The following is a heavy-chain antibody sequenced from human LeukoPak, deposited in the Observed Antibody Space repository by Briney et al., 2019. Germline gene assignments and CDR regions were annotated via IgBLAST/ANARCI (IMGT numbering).Heavy chain of an antibody. CDR2: VNPSGGST. CDR3: ARAFGAQTYSSSWGADFDY. J-gene: IGHJ4*02. D-gene: IGHD6-13*01. V-gene: IGHV1-46*01. CDR1: GYTFTSYY. Sequence: ASVKVSCKVSGYTFTSYYMHWVRQAPGQGLEWMGIVNPSGGSTSYAQKFQGRVTMTRDTSTSTVYMKLSSLRSDDTAVYYCARAFGAQTYSSSWGADFDYWGQGTLVTVSS.